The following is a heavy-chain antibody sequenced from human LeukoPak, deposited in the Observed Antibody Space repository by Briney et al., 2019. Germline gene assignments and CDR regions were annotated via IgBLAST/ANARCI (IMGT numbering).Heavy chain of an antibody. D-gene: IGHD3-3*01. CDR2: IYYSGPT. J-gene: IGHJ4*02. CDR1: GGSISNFY. CDR3: ASGNGYNDFWGAYLH. V-gene: IGHV4-59*08. Sequence: PSETVSLTCTVSGGSISNFYWSWIRQPPGKGLEYIGYIYYSGPTNYNPSLKSRVTISVDTSKNQFSLKLRSVTAADTAVYYCASGNGYNDFWGAYLHWGPGTLVSVSS.